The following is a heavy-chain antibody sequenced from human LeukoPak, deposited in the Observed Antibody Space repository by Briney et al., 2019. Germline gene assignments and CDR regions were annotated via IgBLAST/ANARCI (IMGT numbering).Heavy chain of an antibody. Sequence: PGRSLRLSCAASGFTFSSYAMSWVRQAPGKGLGSDPAISGSGGSTYYADSVKGRFTISRDNSKNTLYLQMNSLRAEDTAVYYCAKDSGSITGTTFSYWGQGTLVTVSS. CDR2: ISGSGGST. CDR3: AKDSGSITGTTFSY. J-gene: IGHJ4*02. D-gene: IGHD1-7*01. V-gene: IGHV3-23*01. CDR1: GFTFSSYA.